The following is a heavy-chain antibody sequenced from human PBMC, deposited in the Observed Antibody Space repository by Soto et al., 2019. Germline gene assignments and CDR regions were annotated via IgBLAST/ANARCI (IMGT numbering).Heavy chain of an antibody. CDR3: ARGSKDSYPGSRIFDF. CDR2: IGGSGGYI. D-gene: IGHD3-10*01. J-gene: IGHJ4*02. CDR1: GFTFSSYS. V-gene: IGHV3-21*04. Sequence: GGSLRLSCAVSGFTFSSYSMNWVRQAPGKGLEWVSSIGGSGGYIYYADSVRGRFTISRDNSKKTLYLQMSSLRADDSAVYFCARGSKDSYPGSRIFDFWGRGTLVTVSS.